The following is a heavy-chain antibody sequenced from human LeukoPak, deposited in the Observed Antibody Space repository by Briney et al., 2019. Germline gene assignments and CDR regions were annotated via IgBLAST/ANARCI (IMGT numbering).Heavy chain of an antibody. V-gene: IGHV3-23*01. CDR2: INESGGST. CDR3: ARGAVSGYCNYVDV. J-gene: IGHJ6*03. CDR1: GFTFSSHT. Sequence: PGGSLRLSCAASGFTFSSHTMTWVRQAPGKGLEWVSCINESGGSTYYADSVKGRFTISRDNSKNTLHLQLNSLRAEDAAVYYCARGAVSGYCNYVDVWGKGTTVTVSS. D-gene: IGHD2-15*01.